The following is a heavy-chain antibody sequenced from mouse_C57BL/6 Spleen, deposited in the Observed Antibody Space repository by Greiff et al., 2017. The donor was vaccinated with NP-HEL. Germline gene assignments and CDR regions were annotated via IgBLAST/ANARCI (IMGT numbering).Heavy chain of an antibody. V-gene: IGHV1-80*01. J-gene: IGHJ3*01. Sequence: QVQLQQSGAELVKPGASVKISCKASGYAFSSYWMNWVKQRPGKGLEWIGQIYPGDGDTNYNGKFKGKATLTADKSSSTAYMQLSSLTSEDSAVYFCARSLSTMVTTPAYWGQGTLVTVSA. CDR1: GYAFSSYW. CDR2: IYPGDGDT. CDR3: ARSLSTMVTTPAY. D-gene: IGHD2-2*01.